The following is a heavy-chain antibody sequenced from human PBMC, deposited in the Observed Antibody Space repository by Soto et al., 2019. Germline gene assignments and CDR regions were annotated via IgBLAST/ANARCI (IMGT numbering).Heavy chain of an antibody. Sequence: GGPLRLSCTASGFTFGDYAMSWFRQAPGKGLEWVGFIRSKAYGGTTEYAASVKGRFTISRDDSKSIAYLQMNSLKTEDTAVYYCTRVVLTMVRGPLGPLLDYWGQGTLVTVS. CDR1: GFTFGDYA. V-gene: IGHV3-49*03. CDR2: IRSKAYGGTT. CDR3: TRVVLTMVRGPLGPLLDY. J-gene: IGHJ4*02. D-gene: IGHD3-10*01.